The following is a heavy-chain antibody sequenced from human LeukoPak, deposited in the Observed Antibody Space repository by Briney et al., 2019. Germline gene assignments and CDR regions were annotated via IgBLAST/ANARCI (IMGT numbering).Heavy chain of an antibody. V-gene: IGHV1-2*02. D-gene: IGHD4-17*01. CDR2: IRPYSGAT. CDR3: ARTLTTATWDY. CDR1: GYTFTEYY. Sequence: ASVKVSCKASGYTFTEYYLNWMRQPPGQGLEWMGWIRPYSGATHYAQIFQGRVTMTRDTSISTAYMEVSSLRSDDSAVYFCARTLTTATWDYWGQGTLVTVSS. J-gene: IGHJ4*02.